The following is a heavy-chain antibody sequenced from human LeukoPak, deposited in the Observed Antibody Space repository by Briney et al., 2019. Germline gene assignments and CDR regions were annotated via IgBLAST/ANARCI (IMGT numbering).Heavy chain of an antibody. Sequence: ASVTVSCKASGYTFTSYGISWVRQAPGQGLEWMGWISAYNGNTNYAQKLQGRVTMTTDTSTSTAYMELRSLRSDDTAVYYCARAIGDYDSSGYYLYWYFDLWGRGTLVTVSS. CDR2: ISAYNGNT. V-gene: IGHV1-18*01. D-gene: IGHD3-22*01. CDR3: ARAIGDYDSSGYYLYWYFDL. J-gene: IGHJ2*01. CDR1: GYTFTSYG.